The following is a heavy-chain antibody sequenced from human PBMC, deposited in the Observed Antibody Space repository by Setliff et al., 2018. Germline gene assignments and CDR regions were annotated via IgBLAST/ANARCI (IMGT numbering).Heavy chain of an antibody. CDR2: IYNSGST. D-gene: IGHD3-3*01. V-gene: IGHV4-61*02. Sequence: SETLSLTCTVSGGSISSDNYYWTWIRQPAGKGLEWIGRIYNSGSTKYNPSLKSRVTISVDTSKNQFSLKLSSVTAADTAVYYCVRGFTIFGVVKLERWFDPWGQGTLVTVSS. CDR1: GGSISSDNYY. J-gene: IGHJ5*02. CDR3: VRGFTIFGVVKLERWFDP.